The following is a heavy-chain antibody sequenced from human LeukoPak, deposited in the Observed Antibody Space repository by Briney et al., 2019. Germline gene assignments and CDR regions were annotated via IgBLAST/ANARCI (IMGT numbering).Heavy chain of an antibody. J-gene: IGHJ4*02. D-gene: IGHD5-24*01. Sequence: SGGSLRLSCAASGFTFSSYAMSWVRQAPGKGLEWVSAISGSGGSTYYADSVKGRFTISRDNSKNTLYLQMNSLRAEDMAIYYCANGGGRWLQFDYFDYWGQGTLVTVSS. CDR3: ANGGGRWLQFDYFDY. CDR1: GFTFSSYA. CDR2: ISGSGGST. V-gene: IGHV3-23*01.